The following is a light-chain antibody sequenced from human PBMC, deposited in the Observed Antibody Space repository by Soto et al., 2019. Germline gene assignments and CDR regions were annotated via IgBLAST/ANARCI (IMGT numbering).Light chain of an antibody. CDR3: CSYAGSYTHYV. CDR1: SSDVGGYNY. Sequence: QSALTQPRSVTGSPGQSVTISSTGTSSDVGGYNYVSWYQHHPSKAPTLMIYDVSKRPSGDPDRFSGSKSGNTAALTISGLQAEDEADYCCCSYAGSYTHYVFGTGSKGTVL. V-gene: IGLV2-11*01. CDR2: DVS. J-gene: IGLJ1*01.